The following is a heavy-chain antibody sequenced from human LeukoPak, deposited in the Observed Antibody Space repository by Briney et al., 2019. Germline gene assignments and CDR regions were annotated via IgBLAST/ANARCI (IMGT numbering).Heavy chain of an antibody. CDR3: ARVYYDSSGYYHFDY. CDR1: GYTFATYG. V-gene: IGHV1-69*13. J-gene: IGHJ4*02. Sequence: SVKVSCKASGYTFATYGISWVRQAPGQGLEWMGGIIPIFGTANYAQKFQGRVTITADESTSTAYMELSSLRSEDTAVYYCARVYYDSSGYYHFDYWGQGTLVTVSS. CDR2: IIPIFGTA. D-gene: IGHD3-22*01.